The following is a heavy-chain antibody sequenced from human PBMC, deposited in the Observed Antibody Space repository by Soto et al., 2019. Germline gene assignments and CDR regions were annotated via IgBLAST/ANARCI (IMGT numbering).Heavy chain of an antibody. CDR1: GFSFSGYD. J-gene: IGHJ4*01. V-gene: IGHV3-23*01. Sequence: PXASLRLSCVASGFSFSGYDMSWVRQAPGKGLEWVSFIIGNSGTTYYADSVKGRFTISRDNSKNTLYLQMSRLGAEDTAAYYCAKGSTYSFYFDHWGQGTLVTVSS. CDR3: AKGSTYSFYFDH. D-gene: IGHD5-18*01. CDR2: IIGNSGTT.